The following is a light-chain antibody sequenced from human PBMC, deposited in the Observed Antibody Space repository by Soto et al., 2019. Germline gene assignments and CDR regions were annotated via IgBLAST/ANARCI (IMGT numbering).Light chain of an antibody. V-gene: IGKV3-15*01. CDR2: GAT. J-gene: IGKJ1*01. CDR3: QQYNNWPWT. Sequence: EIVLTQSPATLYVSPGGRATLSCRASQNVMYNLAWYQQKPGQAPRLLVYGATTRATDAPPRFRGSGSGTEFSLTISSLQSEDFAVYYCQQYNNWPWTFGQGTKVEIK. CDR1: QNVMYN.